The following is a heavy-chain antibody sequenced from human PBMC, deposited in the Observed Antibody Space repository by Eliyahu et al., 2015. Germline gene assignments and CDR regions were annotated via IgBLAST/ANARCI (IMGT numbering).Heavy chain of an antibody. D-gene: IGHD3-10*01. V-gene: IGHV4-34*02. J-gene: IGHJ4*02. CDR1: GGPFNGYS. CDR2: INHSGNT. CDR3: ARGGGYGSFEF. Sequence: LQQWGAGLVTPSETLSLSCGGYGGPFNGYSWNWIRQSPREGLEWIGDINHSGNTNYKAPLRSRVTISVDASKRQFYLKLSSVTAADAGVYYCARGGGYGSFEFWGQGTLVIVSS.